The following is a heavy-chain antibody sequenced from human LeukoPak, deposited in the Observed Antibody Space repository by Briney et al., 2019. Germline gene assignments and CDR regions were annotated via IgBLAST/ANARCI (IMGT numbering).Heavy chain of an antibody. V-gene: IGHV5-51*01. CDR1: GYSFTSYW. CDR2: IYPGDSDT. Sequence: GESLKISCKGSGYSFTSYWIGWVRQLPGKGLEWMGIIYPGDSDTRYSPSFQGQVTISADKSISTSYLQWSSLKASDTAMYYCASTDSYGGNWGGDAFDIWGQGTMVTVSS. D-gene: IGHD5-18*01. CDR3: ASTDSYGGNWGGDAFDI. J-gene: IGHJ3*02.